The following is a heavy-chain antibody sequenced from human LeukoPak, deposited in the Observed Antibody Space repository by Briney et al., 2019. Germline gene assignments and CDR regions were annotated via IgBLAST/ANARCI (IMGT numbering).Heavy chain of an antibody. J-gene: IGHJ6*02. D-gene: IGHD6-13*01. CDR2: ISAYNGNT. CDR3: AREDSSSWPYYYYYYGMDV. Sequence: ASVKVSCKASGYTFTSYGISWVRQAPGQGLEWMGWISAYNGNTNYAQKLQGRVTMTTDTSTSTAYMELRSLRPDDTAVYYCAREDSSSWPYYYYYYGMDVWGQGTTVTVSS. V-gene: IGHV1-18*01. CDR1: GYTFTSYG.